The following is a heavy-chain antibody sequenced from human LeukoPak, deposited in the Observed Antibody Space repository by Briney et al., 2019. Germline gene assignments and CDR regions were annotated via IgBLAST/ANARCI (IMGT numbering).Heavy chain of an antibody. CDR2: INPNSGGT. Sequence: ASVTVSCKASGYTLTAYYLHWVRQAPGQGLEWMGRINPNSGGTTYAQKFQGRVTMTRDTSIGTAYMELSSLRFDDTALYYCARPYYESSGLYVDAFDIWGQGTMVTVSS. CDR3: ARPYYESSGLYVDAFDI. J-gene: IGHJ3*02. CDR1: GYTLTAYY. D-gene: IGHD3-22*01. V-gene: IGHV1-2*06.